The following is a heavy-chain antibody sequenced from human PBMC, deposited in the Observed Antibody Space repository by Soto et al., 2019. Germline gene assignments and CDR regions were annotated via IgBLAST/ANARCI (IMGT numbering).Heavy chain of an antibody. CDR1: GGSISSPDDY. Sequence: PSETLSLTCSVSGGSISSPDDYWSGIRQSPGMGLEWIGNSFYSGSTVYNPSFKSRVTISVDTSKNQFSLKLNSVTAADTAVYYCARDLWGYCGTDCYPLDVWGQGTTVTVSS. V-gene: IGHV4-39*07. J-gene: IGHJ6*02. CDR3: ARDLWGYCGTDCYPLDV. D-gene: IGHD2-21*02. CDR2: SFYSGST.